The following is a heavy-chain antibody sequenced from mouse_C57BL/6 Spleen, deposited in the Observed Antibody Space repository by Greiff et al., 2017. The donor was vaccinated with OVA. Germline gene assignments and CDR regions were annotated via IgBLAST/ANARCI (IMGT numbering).Heavy chain of an antibody. CDR1: GFTINNTY. Sequence: EVQLQQSVAELVRPGASVKLSCTASGFTINNTYMHWVQQRPEQGLEWIGRIDPAHGTTNYAPKFQGTATITAAPSSNTAYLPLSSLTTEDTAIYYGARRYRNDDAMGYWGQGTSVTVSA. V-gene: IGHV14-3*01. J-gene: IGHJ4*01. D-gene: IGHD2-14*01. CDR3: ARRYRNDDAMGY. CDR2: IDPAHGTT.